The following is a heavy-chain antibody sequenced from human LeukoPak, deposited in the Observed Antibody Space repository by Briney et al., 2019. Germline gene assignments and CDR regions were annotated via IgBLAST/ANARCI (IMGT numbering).Heavy chain of an antibody. CDR2: IIPILGIA. CDR1: GGTFSSYA. CDR3: ATRIAARPGRDY. Sequence: SVKVSCKASGGTFSSYAISLVRQAPGQGLEWMGRIIPILGIANYAQKFQGRVTITADKSTSTAYMELSSLRSEDTAVYYCATRIAARPGRDYWGQGTLVTVSS. D-gene: IGHD6-6*01. J-gene: IGHJ4*02. V-gene: IGHV1-69*04.